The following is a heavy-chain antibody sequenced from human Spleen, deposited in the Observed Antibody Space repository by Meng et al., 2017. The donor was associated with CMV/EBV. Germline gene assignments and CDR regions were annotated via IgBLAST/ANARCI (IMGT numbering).Heavy chain of an antibody. D-gene: IGHD2-21*01. Sequence: SGYTFTGFYIHWVRQAPGQGLEWMGLINPNGGSASYAQRFRGRVSMTRETSTNTFYMELSSLGSDDTALYFCARNSCGGDCYGGSFDPWGQGTLVTVSS. V-gene: IGHV1-46*01. CDR2: INPNGGSA. J-gene: IGHJ5*02. CDR3: ARNSCGGDCYGGSFDP. CDR1: GYTFTGFY.